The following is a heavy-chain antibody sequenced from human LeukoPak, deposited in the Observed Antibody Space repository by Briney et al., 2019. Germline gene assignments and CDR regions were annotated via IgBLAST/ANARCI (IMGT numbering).Heavy chain of an antibody. CDR2: INHSGST. CDR3: ARGSNVENWFDP. D-gene: IGHD3-16*01. V-gene: IGHV4-34*01. J-gene: IGHJ5*02. Sequence: SETLSLTCAVYGGSFSGYYWSWIRQPPGKGLEWIGEINHSGSTNYNPSLKSRVTISVDTSKNQFSLKLSSVTAADTAVYYCARGSNVENWFDPWGQGTLVTVSS. CDR1: GGSFSGYY.